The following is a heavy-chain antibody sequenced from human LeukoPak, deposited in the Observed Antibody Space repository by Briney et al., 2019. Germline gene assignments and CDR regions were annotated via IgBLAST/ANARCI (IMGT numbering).Heavy chain of an antibody. CDR2: IGTAGDT. D-gene: IGHD3-22*01. V-gene: IGHV3-13*01. Sequence: GGSLRLSCAASGFSFSSYDLHWVRQRKGESPEWVSAIGTAGDTYYPGSVKGRFTISRENAKNSLYLQMTSLEVGDTAVYYCATATRGGYYDHWGQGTLVTLSS. CDR1: GFSFSSYD. J-gene: IGHJ5*02. CDR3: ATATRGGYYDH.